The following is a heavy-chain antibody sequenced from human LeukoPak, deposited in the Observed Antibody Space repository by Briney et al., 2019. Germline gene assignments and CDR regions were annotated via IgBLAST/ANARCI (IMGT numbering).Heavy chain of an antibody. J-gene: IGHJ3*02. D-gene: IGHD2-2*01. CDR1: GGSVSSGSYY. CDR3: ARVVQGFDDFEI. Sequence: PSETLSLTCTVSGGSVSSGSYYWSWIRQPPGKGLEWIGSIYYSGSTYYNPSLKNRVTISVDTSKNQFSLKLSSVTAADTAVYYCARVVQGFDDFEIWGQGTMVTVSS. V-gene: IGHV4-39*07. CDR2: IYYSGST.